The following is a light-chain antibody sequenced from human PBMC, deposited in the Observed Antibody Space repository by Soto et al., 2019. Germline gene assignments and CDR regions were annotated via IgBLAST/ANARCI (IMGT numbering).Light chain of an antibody. CDR2: GAS. CDR3: QQYGSS. CDR1: QSVSSSY. V-gene: IGKV3-20*01. J-gene: IGKJ2*01. Sequence: EIVLTQSPGTLSLSPGERATLSCRASQSVSSSYLAWYQQKPGQAPRLLIYGASSRATGIPDRFSGSGSGTDFTLNISRLEPEEFAVYYCQQYGSSFGQGTKLEIK.